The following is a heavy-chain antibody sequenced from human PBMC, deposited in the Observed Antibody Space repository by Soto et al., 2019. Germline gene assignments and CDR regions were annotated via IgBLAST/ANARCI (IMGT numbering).Heavy chain of an antibody. CDR1: GFTFSSYA. D-gene: IGHD5-12*01. CDR2: ISGSGGST. CDR3: AKAQSRRATIEYYFDY. V-gene: IGHV3-23*01. J-gene: IGHJ4*02. Sequence: QPGGSLRLSCAASGFTFSSYAMSWVRQAPGKGLEWVSAISGSGGSTYYADSVKGRFTISRDNSKNTLYLQMNSLRAEDTAVYYCAKAQSRRATIEYYFDYWGQGTLVTVSS.